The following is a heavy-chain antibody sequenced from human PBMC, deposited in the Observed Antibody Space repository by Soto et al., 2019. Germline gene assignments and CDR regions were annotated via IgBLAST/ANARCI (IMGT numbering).Heavy chain of an antibody. J-gene: IGHJ6*02. CDR1: GYTFTSYD. V-gene: IGHV1-8*01. CDR3: ARRQRSGDGWDYYYYYGMDV. D-gene: IGHD4-17*01. Sequence: QVQLVQSGAEVKKPGASVKVSCKASGYTFTSYDINWVRQATGQGLEWMGWMNPNSGNTGYAQKFQGRVTMTRNTSISTAYMELSSLRSEDMAVYYCARRQRSGDGWDYYYYYGMDVWGQGTTVTVSS. CDR2: MNPNSGNT.